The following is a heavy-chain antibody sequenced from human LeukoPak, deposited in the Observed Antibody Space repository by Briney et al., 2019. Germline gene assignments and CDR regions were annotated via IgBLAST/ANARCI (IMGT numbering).Heavy chain of an antibody. J-gene: IGHJ1*01. D-gene: IGHD4-17*01. V-gene: IGHV3-23*01. Sequence: PGGSLRLSCAASGFTFTSYAMSWVRQAPGKGLEWVSAISGSGGSTYYADSVKGRFTISRDNSKNTLYLQMNSLRAEDTAVYYCAKSPPENDYGDYVGYFQHWGQGTLVTVSS. CDR1: GFTFTSYA. CDR2: ISGSGGST. CDR3: AKSPPENDYGDYVGYFQH.